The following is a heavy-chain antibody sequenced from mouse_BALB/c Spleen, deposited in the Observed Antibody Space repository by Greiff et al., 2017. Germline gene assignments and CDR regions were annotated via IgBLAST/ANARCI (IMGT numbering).Heavy chain of an antibody. CDR1: GFTFSSYG. CDR2: ISSGGSYT. Sequence: EVNVVESGGDLVKPGGSLKLSCAASGFTFSSYGMSWVRQTPDKRLEWVATISSGGSYTYYPDSVKGRFTISRDNAKNTLYLQMSSLKSEDTAMYYCARTTARYFDVWGAGTTVTVSS. D-gene: IGHD1-2*01. CDR3: ARTTARYFDV. V-gene: IGHV5-6*01. J-gene: IGHJ1*01.